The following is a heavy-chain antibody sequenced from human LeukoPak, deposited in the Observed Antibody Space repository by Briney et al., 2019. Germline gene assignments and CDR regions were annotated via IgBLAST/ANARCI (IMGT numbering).Heavy chain of an antibody. J-gene: IGHJ4*02. D-gene: IGHD7-27*01. V-gene: IGHV4-59*08. CDR1: GASISSFY. CDR3: ARHSTGGRGFDS. CDR2: IYYSGNT. Sequence: SGTLSLTCTVSGASISSFYWSWVRQPPGRGLEWIAYIYYSGNTNHNPSLKSRVTISLDMSENQFSLKLSSVTAADTAVYYCARHSTGGRGFDSWGQGTLVTVSS.